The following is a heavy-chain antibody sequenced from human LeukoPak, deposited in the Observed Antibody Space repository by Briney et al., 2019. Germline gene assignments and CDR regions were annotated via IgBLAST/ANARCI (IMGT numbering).Heavy chain of an antibody. CDR2: ITSDSRYK. CDR3: ARDYYDYGDYRVDY. V-gene: IGHV3-21*01. Sequence: GGSLTLSCAASGFTFSDYNMNWVRQAPGKSLEWVSSITSDSRYKYYADSVKGRFTISRDNAKNSLYLQMNSLRAEDTAVYYCARDYYDYGDYRVDYWGQGTLVTVSS. D-gene: IGHD4-17*01. J-gene: IGHJ4*02. CDR1: GFTFSDYN.